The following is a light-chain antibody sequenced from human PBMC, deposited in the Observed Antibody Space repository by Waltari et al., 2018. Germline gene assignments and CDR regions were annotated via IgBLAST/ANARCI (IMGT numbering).Light chain of an antibody. CDR3: QQYNNWWT. CDR2: GAS. V-gene: IGKV3-15*01. J-gene: IGKJ1*01. CDR1: KSVSSN. Sequence: EIVMTQSPATLSVSPGERATISCRASKSVSSNLAWYQQKPGQAPRLLIYGASTRATGIPARFSGSGSGTEFTLTISSLQSEDFAVYYCQQYNNWWTFGQGTKVEIK.